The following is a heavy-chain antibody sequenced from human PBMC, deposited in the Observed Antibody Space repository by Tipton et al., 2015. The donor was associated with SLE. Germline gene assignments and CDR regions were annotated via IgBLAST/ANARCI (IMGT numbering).Heavy chain of an antibody. V-gene: IGHV4-59*11. Sequence: TLSLTCTVSGGSISSHYWSWIRQPPGKGLEWIGYIFYSGSTNYNPSLKSRVTISVDTSKNHFSLKLSSVTAADTAVYYCASWGQSHWYFDLWGRGTLVTVSS. CDR1: GGSISSHY. CDR2: IFYSGST. D-gene: IGHD3-16*01. J-gene: IGHJ2*01. CDR3: ASWGQSHWYFDL.